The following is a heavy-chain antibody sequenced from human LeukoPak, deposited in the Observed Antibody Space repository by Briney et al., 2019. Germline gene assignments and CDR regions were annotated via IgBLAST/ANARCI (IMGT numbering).Heavy chain of an antibody. V-gene: IGHV3-21*01. Sequence: TGGSLRLSCAASGFTFSSYSMNWVRQAPGKGLEWVSSISSSSSYIYYADSVKGRFTISRDNAKNSLYLQMNSLRAEDTAVYYCARDGQYYYDSSGFYFDYWGQGTLVTVSS. J-gene: IGHJ4*02. CDR2: ISSSSSYI. D-gene: IGHD3-22*01. CDR3: ARDGQYYYDSSGFYFDY. CDR1: GFTFSSYS.